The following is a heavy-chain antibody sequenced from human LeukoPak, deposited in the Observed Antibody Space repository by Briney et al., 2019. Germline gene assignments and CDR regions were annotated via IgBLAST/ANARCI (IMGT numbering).Heavy chain of an antibody. V-gene: IGHV4-59*08. CDR2: IYYSGST. CDR1: GGSISSYY. J-gene: IGHJ4*01. Sequence: SETLSLTCTVSGGSISSYYWSWIRQPPGKGLEWIGYIYYSGSTNYNPSLKSRVTISIDTSKNQVSLNLTSMTAADTAVYYCAKSGGYGLIDYWGQGTLVTVSS. D-gene: IGHD1-26*01. CDR3: AKSGGYGLIDY.